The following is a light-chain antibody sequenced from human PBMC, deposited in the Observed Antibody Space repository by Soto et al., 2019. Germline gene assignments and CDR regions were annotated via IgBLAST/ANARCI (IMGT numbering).Light chain of an antibody. V-gene: IGKV1-12*01. CDR3: QQTYTTPEIT. CDR2: GAS. CDR1: QDIGGR. Sequence: DIHMTQSASALSAYVGDRITITCRSSQDIGGRLAWFQQKPGKAPNLLMYGASYLKSGVPTRFSGSGSGTDFTLTISSLQPEDFAIYYCQQTYTTPEITFGQGTRLEIK. J-gene: IGKJ5*01.